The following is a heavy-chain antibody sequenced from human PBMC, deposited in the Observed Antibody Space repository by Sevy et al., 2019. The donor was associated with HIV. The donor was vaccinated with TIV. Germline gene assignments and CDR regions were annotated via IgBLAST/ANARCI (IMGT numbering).Heavy chain of an antibody. Sequence: ASVKVSCKASGYTFTSYGISWVRQAPGQGLEWMGWISAYNGNTNYAQKLQGRVTMTTDTSTSTAYMELRSLRSDDTAVYYCARARFVTMFRGVAHAFDIWGQGTMVTVSS. V-gene: IGHV1-18*01. CDR2: ISAYNGNT. D-gene: IGHD3-10*01. CDR3: ARARFVTMFRGVAHAFDI. CDR1: GYTFTSYG. J-gene: IGHJ3*02.